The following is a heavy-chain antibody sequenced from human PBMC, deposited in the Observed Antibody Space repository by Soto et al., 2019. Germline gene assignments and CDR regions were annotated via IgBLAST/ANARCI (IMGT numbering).Heavy chain of an antibody. Sequence: QVQLVQSGAEVKKPGASVKVSCKASGYTFTSYGISWVRQAPGQGLEWMGWISAYNGNTNYAQKLQGRVTMTADSSKSTAYMELRSLRSDDPAVYYCAYISGLYGSGEVNYYYGMDVWGQGTTVTVSS. CDR1: GYTFTSYG. J-gene: IGHJ6*02. CDR2: ISAYNGNT. V-gene: IGHV1-18*01. D-gene: IGHD3-10*01. CDR3: AYISGLYGSGEVNYYYGMDV.